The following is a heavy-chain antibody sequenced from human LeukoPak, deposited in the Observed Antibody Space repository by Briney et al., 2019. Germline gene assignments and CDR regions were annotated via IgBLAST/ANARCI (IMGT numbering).Heavy chain of an antibody. CDR3: ARGRDTIFGVVITKYYFDY. V-gene: IGHV4-39*07. Sequence: SETLSLTCTVSGGSISSSSYYWGWIRQPPGKGLEWIGEINHSGSTNYNPSLKSRVTISVDTSKNQFSLKLSSVTAADTAVYYCARGRDTIFGVVITKYYFDYWGQGTLVTVSS. J-gene: IGHJ4*02. CDR1: GGSISSSSYY. CDR2: INHSGST. D-gene: IGHD3-3*01.